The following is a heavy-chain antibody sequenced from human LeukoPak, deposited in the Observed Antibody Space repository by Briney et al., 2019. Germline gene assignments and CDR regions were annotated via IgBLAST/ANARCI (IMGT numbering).Heavy chain of an antibody. CDR3: ARGRGRGDCHI. V-gene: IGHV6-1*01. J-gene: IGHJ3*02. D-gene: IGHD2-21*01. Sequence: SQTLSLTRAISGDSASSNAVAWNWIRQSPSTGLEWLGRTYYRSKWYNDYALSVKSRITINPDTSKNQFSLQLSSVTAADTAVYYCARGRGRGDCHIWGQGTMVTVSS. CDR2: TYYRSKWYN. CDR1: GDSASSNAVA.